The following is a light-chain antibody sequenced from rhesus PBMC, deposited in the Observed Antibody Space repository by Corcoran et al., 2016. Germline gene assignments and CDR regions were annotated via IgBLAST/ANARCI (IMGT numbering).Light chain of an antibody. V-gene: IGKV1-74*01. CDR3: QDSYGTPLT. CDR1: ENVNNY. J-gene: IGKJ4*01. Sequence: DIQMTQSPSSLSASVGDRVTITCRASENVNNYLHWYQQRPGKAPKLLIYKASTLQSGVPSRFSGSGSGTDFTLTISSLQPEDFTPYYCQDSYGTPLTFGGGTKVEL. CDR2: KAS.